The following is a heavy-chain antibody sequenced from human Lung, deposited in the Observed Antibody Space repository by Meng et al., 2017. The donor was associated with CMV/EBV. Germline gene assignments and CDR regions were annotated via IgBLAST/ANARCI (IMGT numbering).Heavy chain of an antibody. J-gene: IGHJ6*02. CDR1: GGTLSRHT. CDR3: ARAFIVVVPAAIGSPYGMDV. D-gene: IGHD2-2*01. CDR2: IIPILGIA. V-gene: IGHV1-69*02. Sequence: SSVKVSXKPSGGTLSRHTISRVRQAPGQGLEWMGRIIPILGIANYAQKFQGRVTITADKSTSTAYMELSSLRSEDTAVYYCARAFIVVVPAAIGSPYGMDVWGQGATVTVSS.